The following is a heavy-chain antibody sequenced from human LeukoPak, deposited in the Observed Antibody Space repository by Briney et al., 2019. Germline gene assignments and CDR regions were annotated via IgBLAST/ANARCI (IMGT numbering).Heavy chain of an antibody. CDR2: ISDDGNYI. CDR3: ASDPHGAAANWFDP. CDR1: GFTFSNFG. J-gene: IGHJ5*02. Sequence: SGGSLRLSCAASGFTFSNFGMNWVRQAPGKGLEWVSSISDDGNYIYYGDSVKGRFTISRDNANYSLDLQMHSLRAEDTAVYYCASDPHGAAANWFDPWGQGTLVTVSS. D-gene: IGHD6-13*01. V-gene: IGHV3-21*01.